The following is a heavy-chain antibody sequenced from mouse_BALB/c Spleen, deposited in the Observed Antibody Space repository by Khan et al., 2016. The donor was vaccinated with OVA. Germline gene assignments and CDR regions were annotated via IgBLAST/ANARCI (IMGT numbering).Heavy chain of an antibody. D-gene: IGHD2-10*01. CDR2: INTYTGEP. V-gene: IGHV9-3-1*01. J-gene: IGHJ4*01. Sequence: QIQLVQSGPELKQPGETVKISCKASGYTFTNYGMNWVKQSPGKALTWMGWINTYTGEPTYADDFKGRFAFSLETSANTAFLQINNLKNEDTATYCCARPPYFSYTLDHWGQGTSVTVSS. CDR1: GYTFTNYG. CDR3: ARPPYFSYTLDH.